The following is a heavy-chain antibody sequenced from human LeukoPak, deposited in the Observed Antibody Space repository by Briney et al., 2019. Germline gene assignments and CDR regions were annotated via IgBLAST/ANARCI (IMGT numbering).Heavy chain of an antibody. Sequence: HPGGSLRLSCAASGFTFSSYGMHWVRQAPGKGLEWVAFIRYDGSNKYYADSVKGRFTISRDNSKNTLYLQMNSLRAEDTAVYYCAKDKNDYSNYFDYWGQGTLVTVSS. J-gene: IGHJ4*02. V-gene: IGHV3-30*02. CDR3: AKDKNDYSNYFDY. D-gene: IGHD4-11*01. CDR1: GFTFSSYG. CDR2: IRYDGSNK.